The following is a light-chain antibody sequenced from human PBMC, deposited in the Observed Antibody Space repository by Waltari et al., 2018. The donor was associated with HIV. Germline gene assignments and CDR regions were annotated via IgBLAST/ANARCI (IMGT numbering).Light chain of an antibody. CDR1: SSDIGNYNL. CDR3: SSYGGSSNWL. Sequence: QSALTQPASVSGSPGPSITLSCTGTSSDIGNYNLVSWYQQHPGKAPKLIIYEGIKRPSGVSNRISGSKSANTASLTISGLQAEDEADYFCSSYGGSSNWLFGGGTKLTVL. J-gene: IGLJ2*01. CDR2: EGI. V-gene: IGLV2-23*01.